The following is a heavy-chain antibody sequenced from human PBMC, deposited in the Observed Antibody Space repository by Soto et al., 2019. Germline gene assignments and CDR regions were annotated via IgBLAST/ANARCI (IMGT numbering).Heavy chain of an antibody. CDR3: ARLEYGDRSYFDF. V-gene: IGHV5-51*01. CDR2: TYPGDSDT. J-gene: IGHJ4*02. CDR1: GYSFTSHW. Sequence: GESLKISCKGSGYSFTSHWIGWVRQMPGKGLEWMGITYPGDSDTRYSPSFQGQVTISADKSISTAYLLWSSLRASDTAIYYCARLEYGDRSYFDFWGQGALVTVSS. D-gene: IGHD4-17*01.